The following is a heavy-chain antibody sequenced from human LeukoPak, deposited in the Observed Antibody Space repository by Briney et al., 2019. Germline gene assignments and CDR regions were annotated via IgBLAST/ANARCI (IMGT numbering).Heavy chain of an antibody. D-gene: IGHD2-2*01. CDR1: GGSFSGYY. CDR2: INHSGST. CDR3: ATLNCSSTSCYAIDY. J-gene: IGHJ4*02. Sequence: SKTLSLTCAVYGGSFSGYYWSWIRQPPGKGLEWIGEINHSGSTNYNPSLKSRVTISVDTSKNQFSLKLSSVTAADTAVYYCATLNCSSTSCYAIDYWGQGTLVTVSS. V-gene: IGHV4-34*01.